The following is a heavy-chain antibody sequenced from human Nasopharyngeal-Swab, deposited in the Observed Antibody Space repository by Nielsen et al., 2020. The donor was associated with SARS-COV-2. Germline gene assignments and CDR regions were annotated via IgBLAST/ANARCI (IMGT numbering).Heavy chain of an antibody. Sequence: ASVKVSCKASGYTFTTYGISWVRQAPGQGLEWMGWISAYNGNTNYAWKFQGRLTMTTDTSTSTAYMELRSLTSDDTAVYYCARPIGSIGYDQLAPLSWGQGTLVTVSS. CDR3: ARPIGSIGYDQLAPLS. J-gene: IGHJ4*02. CDR1: GYTFTTYG. D-gene: IGHD5-12*01. CDR2: ISAYNGNT. V-gene: IGHV1-18*01.